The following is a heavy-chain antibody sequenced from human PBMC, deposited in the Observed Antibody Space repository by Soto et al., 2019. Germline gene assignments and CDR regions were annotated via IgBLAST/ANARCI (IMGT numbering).Heavy chain of an antibody. CDR1: GFTFSDYY. J-gene: IGHJ3*02. CDR2: ISSSSSYT. Sequence: GGSLRLSCAASGFTFSDYYMSWIRQAPGKGLEWVSYISSSSSYTNYADSVKGLFTISRDNAKNSLYLQMNSLRAEDTAVYYCAIAPGDRDAFDIWGQGTMVTVSS. V-gene: IGHV3-11*06. CDR3: AIAPGDRDAFDI. D-gene: IGHD7-27*01.